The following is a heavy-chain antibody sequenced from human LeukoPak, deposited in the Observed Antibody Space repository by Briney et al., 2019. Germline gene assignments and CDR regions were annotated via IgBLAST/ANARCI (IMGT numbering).Heavy chain of an antibody. V-gene: IGHV3-23*01. CDR1: GFTFSTYA. D-gene: IGHD2-15*01. Sequence: GGSLRLSCAASGFTFSTYAMSWVRQAPGKGLEWVSAISDRAGSTYYADSVKGQFTISRDNSNNTLYLQMNSSTAEDTAPYSRPRLPVGDDYWGQGTLVTVSS. CDR2: ISDRAGST. J-gene: IGHJ4*02. CDR3: PRLPVGDDY.